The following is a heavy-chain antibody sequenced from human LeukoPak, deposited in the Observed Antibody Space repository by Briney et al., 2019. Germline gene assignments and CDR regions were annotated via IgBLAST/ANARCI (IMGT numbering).Heavy chain of an antibody. CDR3: AMQYYDILTGSTDAFDI. CDR2: VYSSGDT. D-gene: IGHD3-9*01. J-gene: IGHJ3*02. Sequence: SETLSLTCIVSGESVSSTSSFWAWIRRPPGKGLEWIGSVYSSGDTYYNPSLKSRVTISIDTSKSQFTLKLSSVTAADTAVYYCAMQYYDILTGSTDAFDIWGQGTMVTVSS. CDR1: GESVSSTSSF. V-gene: IGHV4-39*06.